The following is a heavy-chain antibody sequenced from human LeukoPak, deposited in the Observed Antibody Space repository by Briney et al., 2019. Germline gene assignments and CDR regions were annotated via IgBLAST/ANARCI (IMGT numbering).Heavy chain of an antibody. Sequence: ASVKVSCKASGYTFTSYDINWVRQATGQGLEWMGWMNPNSGNTGYAQKFQGRVTMTRNTSIRTAYMELSNLRSEDTAVYYCARSMVRGAPNWFDPWGQGTLVTVSS. J-gene: IGHJ5*02. CDR3: ARSMVRGAPNWFDP. CDR1: GYTFTSYD. D-gene: IGHD3-10*01. CDR2: MNPNSGNT. V-gene: IGHV1-8*01.